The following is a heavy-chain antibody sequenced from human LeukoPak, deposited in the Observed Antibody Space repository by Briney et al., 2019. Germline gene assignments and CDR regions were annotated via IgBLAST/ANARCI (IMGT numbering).Heavy chain of an antibody. Sequence: PGGSLRLSCVASGFTFSSYAMHWVRQAPGKGLEWVSVISGSGGSTYYADSVKGRFTISRDNSKNTLYLQMNSLRVEDTAVYYCAKDLTVTMSGTLDYWGQGTLVTVSS. CDR1: GFTFSSYA. V-gene: IGHV3-23*01. D-gene: IGHD4-17*01. J-gene: IGHJ4*02. CDR2: ISGSGGST. CDR3: AKDLTVTMSGTLDY.